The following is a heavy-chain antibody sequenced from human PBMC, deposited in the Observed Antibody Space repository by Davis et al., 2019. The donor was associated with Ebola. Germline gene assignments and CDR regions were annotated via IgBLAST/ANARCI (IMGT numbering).Heavy chain of an antibody. Sequence: MPSETLSLTCTVSGGSISSYYWSWIRQPPGKGLEWIGEINHSGSTNYNPSLKSRVTISVDTSKNQFSLKLSSVTAADTAVYYCARVIGNYGGWFDPWGQGTLVTVSS. CDR1: GGSISSYY. CDR3: ARVIGNYGGWFDP. CDR2: INHSGST. J-gene: IGHJ5*02. D-gene: IGHD4-11*01. V-gene: IGHV4-34*01.